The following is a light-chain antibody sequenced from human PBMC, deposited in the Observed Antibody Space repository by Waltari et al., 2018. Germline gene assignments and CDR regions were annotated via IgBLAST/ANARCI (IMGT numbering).Light chain of an antibody. CDR2: EDD. CDR1: GGSIASNY. J-gene: IGLJ3*02. Sequence: NFILTQPHSVSASPGKTVTISCTGSGGSIASNYVQWYQQRPGSAPIPVIYEDDQRPSGVPDRFSGSTDRSSNSASLTISGLETEDEADYYCQSYDTTNFWVFGGGTKLTVL. V-gene: IGLV6-57*02. CDR3: QSYDTTNFWV.